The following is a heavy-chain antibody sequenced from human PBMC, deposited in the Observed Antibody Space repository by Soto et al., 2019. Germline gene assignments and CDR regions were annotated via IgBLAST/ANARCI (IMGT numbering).Heavy chain of an antibody. Sequence: QVQLVESGGGVVQPGRSLRLSCAASGFTFSSYGMHWVRQAPGKGLEWVAVISYDGSNKYYADSVKGRFTISRDNSKNTLYLQMNSLRAEDTAVYYCAKDRSQGLAIYYFDYWGQGTLVTVSS. V-gene: IGHV3-30*18. CDR3: AKDRSQGLAIYYFDY. CDR1: GFTFSSYG. J-gene: IGHJ4*02. D-gene: IGHD6-19*01. CDR2: ISYDGSNK.